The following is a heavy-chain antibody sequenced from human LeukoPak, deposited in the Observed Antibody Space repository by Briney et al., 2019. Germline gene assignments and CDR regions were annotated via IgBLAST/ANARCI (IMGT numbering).Heavy chain of an antibody. CDR2: VNPNSGGT. V-gene: IGHV1-2*02. Sequence: ASVKVSCKASGYTFTAYDMHWVRQAPGQGLEWMGWVNPNSGGTKDAQKFQGRVTMTRDTSISTAYMELSRLRPDDTAVYYCAREGELPGYYYMDVWGKGTTVTVSS. J-gene: IGHJ6*03. D-gene: IGHD1-26*01. CDR1: GYTFTAYD. CDR3: AREGELPGYYYMDV.